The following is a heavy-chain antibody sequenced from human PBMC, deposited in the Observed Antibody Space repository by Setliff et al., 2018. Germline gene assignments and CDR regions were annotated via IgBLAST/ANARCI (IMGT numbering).Heavy chain of an antibody. D-gene: IGHD6-19*01. Sequence: PGESLKISCKGSGYSFSNFWIGWVRQMPGKGLEWMGIIYPGDSDTRYSPSFQGQVTISADKSISTAYLQWSSLKASDTAMYYFARVYAAVVGYYYYYMDVWGKGTTVTVSS. V-gene: IGHV5-51*01. CDR3: ARVYAAVVGYYYYYMDV. CDR1: GYSFSNFW. CDR2: IYPGDSDT. J-gene: IGHJ6*03.